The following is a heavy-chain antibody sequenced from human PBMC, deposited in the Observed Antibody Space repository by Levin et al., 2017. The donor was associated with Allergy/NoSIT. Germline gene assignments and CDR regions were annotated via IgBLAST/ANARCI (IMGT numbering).Heavy chain of an antibody. CDR3: AGDRYYGAATREVYFDY. D-gene: IGHD3-10*01. J-gene: IGHJ4*02. CDR2: IIPILGIA. Sequence: GASVKVSCKASGGTFSSYAISWVRQAPGQGLEWMGRIIPILGIANYAQKFQGRVTITADKSTSKAYMELSSLRSEDTAVYYCAGDRYYGAATREVYFDYWGQGTLVTVSS. V-gene: IGHV1-69*04. CDR1: GGTFSSYA.